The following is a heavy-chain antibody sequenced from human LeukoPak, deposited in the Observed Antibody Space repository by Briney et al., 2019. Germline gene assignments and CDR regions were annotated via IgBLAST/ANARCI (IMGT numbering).Heavy chain of an antibody. Sequence: GGSLRLSCAAPGFTFDDYAMHWIRHAPGKGLEWVSLISGDGGSTYYADSVKGRFTISRDNSKNSLYLQMNSLRTEDTALYYCAKAGGNYYFYYGMDVWGQGTTVSVSS. J-gene: IGHJ6*02. CDR1: GFTFDDYA. D-gene: IGHD3-16*01. CDR2: ISGDGGST. V-gene: IGHV3-43*02. CDR3: AKAGGNYYFYYGMDV.